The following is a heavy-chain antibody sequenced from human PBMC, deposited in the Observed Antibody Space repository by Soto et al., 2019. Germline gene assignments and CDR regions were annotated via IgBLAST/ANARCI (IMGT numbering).Heavy chain of an antibody. V-gene: IGHV4-31*03. CDR3: ARGYRQSGYSSSWVFDY. Sequence: QVQLQESGPGLVKPSQTLSLTCNVSGGSINSGGYYWNWIRQHPGKGLEWIGYIYYSGSTYYNPFLRSRVTVAADTSEKKFSLKLSSVTAADTAVYFWARGYRQSGYSSSWVFDYWGQGTLVNVSS. J-gene: IGHJ4*02. D-gene: IGHD6-13*01. CDR2: IYYSGST. CDR1: GGSINSGGYY.